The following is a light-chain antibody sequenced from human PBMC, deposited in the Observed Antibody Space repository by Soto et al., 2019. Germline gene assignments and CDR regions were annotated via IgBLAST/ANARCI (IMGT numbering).Light chain of an antibody. CDR1: QVVYNDY. J-gene: IGKJ1*01. CDR2: DAY. Sequence: VVTQSPGTLSLSPGERATLSCRASQVVYNDYVAWYQQKPGQAPRLLIFDAYRGATGIPDRFSGSRSGTDFTLTISSLEPEDFAVYYCHVYGTSRTLGPGTKVDIK. CDR3: HVYGTSRT. V-gene: IGKV3-20*01.